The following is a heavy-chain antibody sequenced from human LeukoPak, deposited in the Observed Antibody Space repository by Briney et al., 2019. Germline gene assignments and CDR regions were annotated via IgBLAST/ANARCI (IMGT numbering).Heavy chain of an antibody. CDR3: ARTNYYGSGSYYPDL. V-gene: IGHV4-59*08. D-gene: IGHD3-10*01. CDR2: IYHSGST. CDR1: GGSMRTYY. Sequence: SETLSLTCTVSGGSMRTYYWSWIRQPPGKGLEWIRFIYHSGSTDYNPSLKSRGTISVDTSKNQFSLKLSSVTAADTAVYYCARTNYYGSGSYYPDLWGQGTLVTVSS. J-gene: IGHJ5*02.